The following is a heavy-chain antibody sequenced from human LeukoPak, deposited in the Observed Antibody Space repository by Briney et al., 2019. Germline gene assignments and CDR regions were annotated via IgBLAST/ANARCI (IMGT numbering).Heavy chain of an antibody. V-gene: IGHV1-18*01. CDR2: ISAYNGNT. Sequence: ASVKVSCKASGYTFTSYGISWVRQAPGQGLEWMGWISAYNGNTNYAQKLQGRVTMTTDTSTSTAYMELRSLRSDDTAVYYCARDDPPYCGGDCYFDYWGQGTLVTVSS. D-gene: IGHD2-21*02. CDR3: ARDDPPYCGGDCYFDY. CDR1: GYTFTSYG. J-gene: IGHJ4*02.